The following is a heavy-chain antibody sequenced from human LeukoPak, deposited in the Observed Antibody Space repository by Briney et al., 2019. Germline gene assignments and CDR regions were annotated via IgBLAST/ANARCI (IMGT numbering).Heavy chain of an antibody. D-gene: IGHD2-21*01. CDR3: TRLPQPVGRSSGYFDY. CDR1: GFTVSSNE. CDR2: TSGGST. Sequence: GGSLRLSCAASGFTVSSNEMSWVRQAPGKGLEWVSSTSGGSTYYADSRKGRFTISRDNSKNTLHLQMNSLRAEDTAVYYCTRLPQPVGRSSGYFDYWGQGTLVTVPS. J-gene: IGHJ4*02. V-gene: IGHV3-38-3*01.